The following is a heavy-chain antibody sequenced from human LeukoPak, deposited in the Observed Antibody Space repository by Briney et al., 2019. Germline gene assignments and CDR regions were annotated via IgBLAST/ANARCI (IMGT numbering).Heavy chain of an antibody. CDR2: ITPMFGTA. V-gene: IGHV1-69*13. CDR3: ARDASIYDNSAYYYLW. J-gene: IGHJ4*02. Sequence: SVKVSCKASGGTFSRYAISWVRQAPGQGREGMGGITPMFGTANYAQKFQGRVTITAHESSSTAYMELSSLRSEATAVYYCARDASIYDNSAYYYLWWGQGTLVTVSS. D-gene: IGHD3-22*01. CDR1: GGTFSRYA.